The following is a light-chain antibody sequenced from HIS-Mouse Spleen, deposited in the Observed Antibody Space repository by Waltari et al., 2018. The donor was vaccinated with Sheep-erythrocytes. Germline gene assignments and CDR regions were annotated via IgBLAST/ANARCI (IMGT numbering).Light chain of an antibody. V-gene: IGLV2-11*01. Sequence: QSALTQPRSVSGSPGQSVTISCTGTSSDVGGYNYVSWYQQHPGKAPKRMIYDVSKRPAGGPDRFAGSKSGNTASMTISGLQAEDEADYYCCSYAGSYNHVFATGTKVTVL. CDR3: CSYAGSYNHV. CDR2: DVS. J-gene: IGLJ1*01. CDR1: SSDVGGYNY.